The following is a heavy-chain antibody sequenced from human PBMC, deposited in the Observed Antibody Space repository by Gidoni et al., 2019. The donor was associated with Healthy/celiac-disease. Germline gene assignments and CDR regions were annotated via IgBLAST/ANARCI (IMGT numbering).Heavy chain of an antibody. V-gene: IGHV4-38-2*01. D-gene: IGHD3-3*01. CDR3: ARSHDFWSGYIDY. CDR1: GYSISSGYY. CDR2: IYHSGST. J-gene: IGHJ4*02. Sequence: QVQLQESGPGLVKPSETLSLTCAVSGYSISSGYYWGWIRQPPGKGLEWIGSIYHSGSTYYNPSLKSRVTISVDTSKNQFSLKLSSVTAADTAVYYCARSHDFWSGYIDYWGQGTLVTVSS.